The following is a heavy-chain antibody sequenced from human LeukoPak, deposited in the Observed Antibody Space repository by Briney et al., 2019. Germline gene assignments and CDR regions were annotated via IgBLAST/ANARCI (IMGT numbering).Heavy chain of an antibody. D-gene: IGHD2-15*01. Sequence: SETLSLTCTVSGGSISSYYWSWIRRPPGKGLEWIGYIYNSGSTNYIPSLKSRVTISVDTSKNQFSLKLSSVTAADTAVYYCARMVGCSGGSCYWFDPWGQGTLVTVSS. V-gene: IGHV4-59*01. CDR2: IYNSGST. CDR3: ARMVGCSGGSCYWFDP. J-gene: IGHJ5*02. CDR1: GGSISSYY.